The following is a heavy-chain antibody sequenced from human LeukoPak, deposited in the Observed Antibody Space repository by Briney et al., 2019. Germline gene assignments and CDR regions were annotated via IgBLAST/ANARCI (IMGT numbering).Heavy chain of an antibody. Sequence: ASVKVSCKASGYTFTSYGISWVRQAPGQGLEWMGWISAYNGNTNYAQKLQGRVTMTTDTSTSTAYMGLRSLRSDDTAVYYCARDVGDIVVVPAAINFDYWGQGTLVTVSS. D-gene: IGHD2-2*01. CDR3: ARDVGDIVVVPAAINFDY. J-gene: IGHJ4*02. CDR2: ISAYNGNT. V-gene: IGHV1-18*01. CDR1: GYTFTSYG.